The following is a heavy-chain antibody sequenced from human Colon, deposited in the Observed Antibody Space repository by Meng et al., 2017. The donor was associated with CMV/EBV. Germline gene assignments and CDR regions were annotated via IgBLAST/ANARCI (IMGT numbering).Heavy chain of an antibody. Sequence: SSSASAYIFRTYAMRRVPQAPGKGLEWVAHIDYHEAINKHYAHSVTGLFTISSDNSKNTVFLQMSSLSAEDTASYYCATWISYHFDNWGPGTLVTVSS. CDR3: ATWISYHFDN. CDR2: IDYHEAINK. V-gene: IGHV3-23*01. D-gene: IGHD5-12*01. J-gene: IGHJ4*02. CDR1: AYIFRTYA.